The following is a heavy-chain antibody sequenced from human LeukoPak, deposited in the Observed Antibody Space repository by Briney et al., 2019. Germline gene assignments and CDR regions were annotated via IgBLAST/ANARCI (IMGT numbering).Heavy chain of an antibody. CDR3: AKDSQWWQQLVPSGY. V-gene: IGHV3-30*02. CDR2: IRYDGSNK. CDR1: GFTFSSYG. D-gene: IGHD6-13*01. J-gene: IGHJ4*02. Sequence: PGGSLRLSCAASGFTFSSYGMHWVRQAPGKGLEWVAFIRYDGSNKYYADSVKGRFTISRDNSKNTLHLQMNSLRAEDTAVYYCAKDSQWWQQLVPSGYWGQGTLVTVSS.